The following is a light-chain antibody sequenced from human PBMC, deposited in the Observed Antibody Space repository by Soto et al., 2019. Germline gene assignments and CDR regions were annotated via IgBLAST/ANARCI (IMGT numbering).Light chain of an antibody. J-gene: IGLJ2*01. V-gene: IGLV2-14*01. CDR1: SSDVGGYNY. CDR2: DVS. Sequence: QYALTQPASVSGSPGQSITISCTGTSSDVGGYNYVSWYQQHPGKAPKLMIYDVSNRPSGISNRFSGSQSGNTASLTISGLQAEDEADYYCSSYTSSSTVVFGGGTKLTVL. CDR3: SSYTSSSTVV.